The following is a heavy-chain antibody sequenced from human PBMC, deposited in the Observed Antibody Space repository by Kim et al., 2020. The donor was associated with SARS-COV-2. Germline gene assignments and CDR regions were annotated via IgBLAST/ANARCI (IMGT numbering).Heavy chain of an antibody. V-gene: IGHV4-59*01. J-gene: IGHJ4*02. CDR2: IYYSGNT. D-gene: IGHD6-19*01. CDR1: GDSISGYY. Sequence: SETLSLTCTVSGDSISGYYWSWIRQPPGRGLEWIGFIYYSGNTNYNPSLKSRVTISVDTSKNQFSLRLRSVTAADTAVYHCARHSNGWANQGTFDSWGQGTLVTVSS. CDR3: ARHSNGWANQGTFDS.